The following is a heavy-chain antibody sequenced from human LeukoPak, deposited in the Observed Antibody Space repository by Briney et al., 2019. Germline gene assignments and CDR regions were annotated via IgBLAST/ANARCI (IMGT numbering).Heavy chain of an antibody. J-gene: IGHJ4*02. CDR1: GGSFSGYY. D-gene: IGHD2-2*01. V-gene: IGHV4-34*01. CDR2: INHSGST. CDR3: ARVVVVPAAIFHFDY. Sequence: SETLSLTCAVYGGSFSGYYWSWIRQPPGKGLEWIGEINHSGSTNYNPSLKSRVTISVDTSKNQFSLKLSSVTAADTAVYYCARVVVVPAAIFHFDYWGQGTLVTVSS.